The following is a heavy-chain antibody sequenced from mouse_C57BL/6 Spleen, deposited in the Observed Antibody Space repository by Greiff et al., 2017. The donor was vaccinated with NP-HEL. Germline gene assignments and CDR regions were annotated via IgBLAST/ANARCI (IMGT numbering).Heavy chain of an antibody. V-gene: IGHV5-9-1*02. D-gene: IGHD2-5*01. CDR3: TRDSKGWYFDV. J-gene: IGHJ1*03. CDR1: GFTFSSYA. Sequence: EVQRVESGEGLVKPGGSLKLSCAASGFTFSSYAMSWVRQTPEKRLEWVAYISSGGDYIYYADTVKGRFPISRDNARNTLYLQMSSLKSEDTAMYYCTRDSKGWYFDVWGTGTTVTVSS. CDR2: ISSGGDYI.